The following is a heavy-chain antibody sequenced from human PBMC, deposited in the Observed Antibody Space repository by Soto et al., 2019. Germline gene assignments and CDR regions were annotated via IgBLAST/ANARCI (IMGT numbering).Heavy chain of an antibody. D-gene: IGHD3-16*01. CDR1: GFTFSDHY. V-gene: IGHV3-72*01. CDR2: TRNKANSYTT. Sequence: EVQLVESGGGLVQPGGSLRLSCAASGFTFSDHYMDWVRQAPGKGLEWVGRTRNKANSYTTEYAASVKGRFTISRDDSTNSLYLQMNSLKTEDTAVYYCARATLTLNYYYYYMDVWGKGTTVTVSS. CDR3: ARATLTLNYYYYYMDV. J-gene: IGHJ6*03.